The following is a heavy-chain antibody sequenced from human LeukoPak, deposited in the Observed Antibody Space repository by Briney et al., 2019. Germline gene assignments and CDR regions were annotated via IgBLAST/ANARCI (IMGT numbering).Heavy chain of an antibody. J-gene: IGHJ4*02. CDR3: ARDRGYNWNFYDY. CDR2: IYYSGST. V-gene: IGHV4-59*11. Sequence: SETLSLTCTVSGGSISSHYWSWIRQPPGKGLEWIGYIYYSGSTNYNPSLKSRVTVSVDTSKNQFSLKLSSVTAADTAVYYCARDRGYNWNFYDYWGQGTLVTVSS. CDR1: GGSISSHY. D-gene: IGHD1-7*01.